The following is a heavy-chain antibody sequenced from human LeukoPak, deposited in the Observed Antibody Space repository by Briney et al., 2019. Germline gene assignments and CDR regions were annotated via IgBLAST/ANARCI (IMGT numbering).Heavy chain of an antibody. J-gene: IGHJ6*02. CDR2: IIPILGIA. CDR3: ASGSFYCSSTSCYSLAYYYYYGMDV. Sequence: SVKVSCKASGGTFSSYAISWVRQAPGQGLAWMGRIIPILGIANYAQKFQGRVTITADKSTSTAYMELSSLRSEDTAVYYCASGSFYCSSTSCYSLAYYYYYGMDVWGQGTTVTVSS. CDR1: GGTFSSYA. D-gene: IGHD2-2*01. V-gene: IGHV1-69*04.